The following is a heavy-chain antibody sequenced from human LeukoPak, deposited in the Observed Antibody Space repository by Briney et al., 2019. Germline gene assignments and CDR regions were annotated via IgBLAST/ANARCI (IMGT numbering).Heavy chain of an antibody. Sequence: SQTLSLTCAISGDSVSSNSAAWNWIRQSPSRGLEWLGRTYYRSKWYNDYAVSVKSRITINPDTSKNQFSLQLNSVTPEDTAVYYCARGGANVLRYFDWLLYRPDYYYGVDVWGQGTTVTVSS. V-gene: IGHV6-1*01. CDR3: ARGGANVLRYFDWLLYRPDYYYGVDV. CDR2: TYYRSKWYN. D-gene: IGHD3-9*01. CDR1: GDSVSSNSAA. J-gene: IGHJ6*02.